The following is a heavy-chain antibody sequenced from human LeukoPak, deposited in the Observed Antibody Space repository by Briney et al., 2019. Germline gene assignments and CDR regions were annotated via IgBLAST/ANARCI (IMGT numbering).Heavy chain of an antibody. D-gene: IGHD6-19*01. J-gene: IGHJ4*02. CDR1: GFTFSTYD. Sequence: PGGSLRLSCAASGFTFSTYDTNWVRQAPGKGLEWVSVVSGTGGNTYYAGSVKGRFTIYRENSKNSLFLQMNSLRAEDTAVYYCAKRVSAGLPPSHDFWGQGTLVTVSS. CDR2: VSGTGGNT. CDR3: AKRVSAGLPPSHDF. V-gene: IGHV3-23*01.